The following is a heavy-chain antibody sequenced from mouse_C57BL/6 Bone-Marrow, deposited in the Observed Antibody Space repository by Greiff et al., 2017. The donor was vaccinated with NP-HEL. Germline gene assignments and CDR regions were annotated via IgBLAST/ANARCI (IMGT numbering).Heavy chain of an antibody. J-gene: IGHJ3*01. CDR2: IWGVGST. Sequence: VHLVESGPGLVAPSQSLYITCTVSGFSLTSYGVDWVRQSPGKGLEWLGVIWGVGSTNYNSALIPRLTISKDDSTSQVFLKRNSLQPEDTAMYYCATAYGYGGAWVAYWGQGTLVTVSA. CDR3: ATAYGYGGAWVAY. V-gene: IGHV2-6*01. CDR1: GFSLTSYG. D-gene: IGHD2-2*01.